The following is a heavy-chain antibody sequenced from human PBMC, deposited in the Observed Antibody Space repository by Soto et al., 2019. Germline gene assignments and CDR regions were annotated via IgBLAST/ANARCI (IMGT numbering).Heavy chain of an antibody. CDR2: INPNSGGT. V-gene: IGHV1-2*04. CDR3: ARAGLTYHYYYYGMDV. CDR1: GYTFTGYY. D-gene: IGHD2-21*01. J-gene: IGHJ6*02. Sequence: ASVKVSCKASGYTFTGYYMHWVRQAPGQGLEWMGWINPNSGGTNYAQKFQGWFTMTRDTSISTAYMELSRLRSDDTAVYYCARAGLTYHYYYYGMDVWGQGTTVTVSS.